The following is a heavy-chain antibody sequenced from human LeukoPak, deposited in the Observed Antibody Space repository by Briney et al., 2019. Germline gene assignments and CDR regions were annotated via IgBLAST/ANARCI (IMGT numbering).Heavy chain of an antibody. CDR1: GGSISSGGYY. J-gene: IGHJ4*02. CDR3: ARLRYCTNGVCPWVVGY. CDR2: IYHSGST. Sequence: SQTLSLTCTVSGGSISSGGYYWSWIRQPPGKGLEWIGYIYHSGSTYYNPSLKSRVTISVDRSKNQFSLKLSSVTAADTAMYYCARLRYCTNGVCPWVVGYWGQGTLVTVSS. V-gene: IGHV4-30-2*01. D-gene: IGHD2-8*01.